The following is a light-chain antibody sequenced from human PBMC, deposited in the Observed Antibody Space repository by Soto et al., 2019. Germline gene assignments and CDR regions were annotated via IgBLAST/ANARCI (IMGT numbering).Light chain of an antibody. CDR3: QQYGSSPLYT. Sequence: EIVLTQSPGTLSLSPGERATLSCRASQSVSSSYLAWYQQKPGEAPRLLIYGASSRATGIPDRFSGSGSGTDFTLTISRLEPEDFAVYYCQQYGSSPLYTLCQGTKLEIK. CDR2: GAS. J-gene: IGKJ2*01. CDR1: QSVSSSY. V-gene: IGKV3-20*01.